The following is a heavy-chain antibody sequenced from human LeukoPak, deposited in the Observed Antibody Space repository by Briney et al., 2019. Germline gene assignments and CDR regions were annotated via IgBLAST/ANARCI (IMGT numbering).Heavy chain of an antibody. Sequence: GASVKVSCKASGGTFSSYAISWVRQAPGQGLEWMGGIIPIFGTANYAQKFQGRVTITADESTSTAYMELSSLRSEDTAVYYCARGYDFWSGFYIWGQGTMATVSS. J-gene: IGHJ3*02. V-gene: IGHV1-69*13. CDR1: GGTFSSYA. D-gene: IGHD3-3*01. CDR2: IIPIFGTA. CDR3: ARGYDFWSGFYI.